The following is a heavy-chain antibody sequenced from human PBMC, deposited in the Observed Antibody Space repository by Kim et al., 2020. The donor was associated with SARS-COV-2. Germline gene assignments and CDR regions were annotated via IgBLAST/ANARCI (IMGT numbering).Heavy chain of an antibody. Sequence: GGSLRLSCAASGFTFSRHWMHWVRQVPGKGLVWVSRIKDDGSDTTYADSVKGRFTISRDNAKNTLYLQMNSLRAEDTAVYYCARSSGCYDFWGQGTLVTVSS. CDR1: GFTFSRHW. CDR3: ARSSGCYDF. D-gene: IGHD1-26*01. CDR2: IKDDGSDT. V-gene: IGHV3-74*01. J-gene: IGHJ4*02.